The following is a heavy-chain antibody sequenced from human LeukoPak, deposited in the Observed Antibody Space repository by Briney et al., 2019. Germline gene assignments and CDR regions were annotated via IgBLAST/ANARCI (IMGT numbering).Heavy chain of an antibody. CDR2: IYTSGST. CDR3: AGYTIFGKPLYYYYMNV. V-gene: IGHV4-4*09. J-gene: IGHJ6*03. D-gene: IGHD3-3*01. Sequence: SETLSLTCTVSGGYISSYYWSWIRQPPGKGLEWIGYIYTSGSTNYNPSLKSRVTISVDTSKNQFSLKLSSVTAADTAVYCCAGYTIFGKPLYYYYMNVWGKGTTVTVSS. CDR1: GGYISSYY.